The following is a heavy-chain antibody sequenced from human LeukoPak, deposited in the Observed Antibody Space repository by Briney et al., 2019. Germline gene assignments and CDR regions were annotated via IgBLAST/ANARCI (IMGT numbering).Heavy chain of an antibody. Sequence: SETLSLTCTVSGGSISSYYWSWIRQPPGKGLGWIGYIYYSGSTNYNPSLKSRVTISVDTSKNQFSLKLSSVTAADTAVYYCARVTTREWFDPWGQGTLVTVSS. J-gene: IGHJ5*02. CDR2: IYYSGST. CDR1: GGSISSYY. V-gene: IGHV4-59*01. D-gene: IGHD4-11*01. CDR3: ARVTTREWFDP.